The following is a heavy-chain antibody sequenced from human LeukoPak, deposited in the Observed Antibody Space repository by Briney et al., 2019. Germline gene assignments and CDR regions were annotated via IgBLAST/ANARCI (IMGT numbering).Heavy chain of an antibody. D-gene: IGHD6-19*01. CDR2: ISAYNGNT. J-gene: IGHJ4*02. CDR1: GYTFTNYG. CDR3: AREGPVAVAGLDY. Sequence: ASVKVSCKASGYTFTNYGISWVRQAPGQGLEWVGWISAYNGNTNYAQNLQDSVTMTTDTSTSAAYMELRSLISDDTAVYYCAREGPVAVAGLDYWGQGTLVTVSS. V-gene: IGHV1-18*01.